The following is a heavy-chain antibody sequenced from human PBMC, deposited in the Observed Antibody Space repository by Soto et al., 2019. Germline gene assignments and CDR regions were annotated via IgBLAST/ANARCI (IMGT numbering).Heavy chain of an antibody. CDR1: GFTFSDYY. CDR2: ISSSGSTI. D-gene: IGHD6-19*01. J-gene: IGHJ5*02. V-gene: IGHV3-11*01. CDR3: ARATPVLEQWLGQVSAWFDP. Sequence: GGSLRLSCAASGFTFSDYYMSWIRQAPGKGLEWVSYISSSGSTIYYADSVKGRFTISRDNAKNSLYLQMNSLRAEDTAVYYCARATPVLEQWLGQVSAWFDPWGQGTLVTVSS.